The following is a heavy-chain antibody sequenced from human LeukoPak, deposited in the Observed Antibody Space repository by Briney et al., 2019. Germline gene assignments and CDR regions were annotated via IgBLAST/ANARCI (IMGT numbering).Heavy chain of an antibody. CDR2: IYTSGST. Sequence: SETLSLTCTVSGGSISSYYWSWIRQPAGKGLEWIGRIYTSGSTNYNPSLTSRVTMSVDTSKNQFSLKLSSVTAADTAVYYCASSHIPYYDYVWGSYRLDYWGQGTLVTASS. V-gene: IGHV4-4*07. D-gene: IGHD3-16*02. CDR3: ASSHIPYYDYVWGSYRLDY. J-gene: IGHJ4*02. CDR1: GGSISSYY.